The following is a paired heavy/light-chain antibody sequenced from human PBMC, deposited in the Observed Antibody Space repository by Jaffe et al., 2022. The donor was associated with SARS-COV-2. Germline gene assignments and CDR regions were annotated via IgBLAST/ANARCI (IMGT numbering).Light chain of an antibody. CDR3: NSYATGRYV. CDR2: EVT. Sequence: QSALTQPPSASGSPGQSVTISCTGTSSDIGAYNYVSWFQQHPGKAPKLVIYEVTKRPSGVPDRFSGSKSGNTASLTVSGLQAEDEADYFCNSYATGRYVFGTGTKVTVL. J-gene: IGLJ1*01. CDR1: SSDIGAYNY. V-gene: IGLV2-8*01.
Heavy chain of an antibody. V-gene: IGHV3-48*03. D-gene: IGHD5-12*01. CDR2: ISTSGDIT. CDR1: GLTLSSHE. Sequence: EGQLVESGGGLVQPGGSLRLSCAASGLTLSSHEMNWVRQAPGKGLEWLSYISTSGDITFYADSVKGRFTISRDNSKNSLYLQMNSLRAEDTAVYYCVRDYDYSGDAFDIWGQGTMVTVSS. J-gene: IGHJ3*02. CDR3: VRDYDYSGDAFDI.